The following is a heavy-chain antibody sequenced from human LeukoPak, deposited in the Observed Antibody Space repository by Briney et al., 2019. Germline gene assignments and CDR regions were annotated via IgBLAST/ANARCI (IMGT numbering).Heavy chain of an antibody. CDR3: ARGRDFWSGYHPPSKLYYFDC. CDR2: TYYSGSN. V-gene: IGHV4-59*12. D-gene: IGHD3-3*01. Sequence: PSETLSLTCTVSGGSISSYYWSWIRQPPEKGLEWIGYTYYSGSNNYNPSLNSRVTISVATSKNQFSLKLSSVTAADTAVYYCARGRDFWSGYHPPSKLYYFDCWGQGTLVTVSS. J-gene: IGHJ4*02. CDR1: GGSISSYY.